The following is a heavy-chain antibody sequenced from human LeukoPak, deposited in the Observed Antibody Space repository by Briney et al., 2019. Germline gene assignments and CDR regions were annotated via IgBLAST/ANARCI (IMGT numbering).Heavy chain of an antibody. D-gene: IGHD2-8*01. J-gene: IGHJ4*02. CDR1: GFTFNTYW. V-gene: IGHV3-7*01. Sequence: GGSLRLSCAASGFTFNTYWMSWVRRAPGKGLEWVANIKQDGSAIYYVGSVRGRFTASRDNDKNSVLLQMKSLRAEDTAVYYCARLRWICSDGVRYTGFEHWGQGSLVTVSS. CDR3: ARLRWICSDGVRYTGFEH. CDR2: IKQDGSAI.